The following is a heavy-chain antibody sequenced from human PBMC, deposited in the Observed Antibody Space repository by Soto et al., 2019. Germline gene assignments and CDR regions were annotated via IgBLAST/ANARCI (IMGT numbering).Heavy chain of an antibody. Sequence: EIQLVESGGGLVKPGGSLRLSCAASGLTFSIYTMNWVRQAPGKGLGFVSSIGRTGIDRYYIDSVKGRFTISRDNAQKSLYLQMNSLRVEDTALYYCVCDDNRRFWGQGTLVTVSS. CDR1: GLTFSIYT. V-gene: IGHV3-21*01. CDR2: IGRTGIDR. CDR3: VCDDNRRF. J-gene: IGHJ4*02. D-gene: IGHD1-1*01.